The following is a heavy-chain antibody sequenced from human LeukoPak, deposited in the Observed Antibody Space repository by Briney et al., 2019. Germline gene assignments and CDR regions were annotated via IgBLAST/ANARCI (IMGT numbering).Heavy chain of an antibody. D-gene: IGHD4-23*01. CDR2: ISWDGGTT. V-gene: IGHV3-43D*04. CDR1: GFDFDDYM. Sequence: SGGSLRLSCAASGFDFDDYMMHWVRQVPGKGLEWVSLISWDGGTTNYADSVKGRFTISRDNSKNSLYFLMNDLRAEDTTFYYCARGGYGGVFDYWGQGTLVTVSS. CDR3: ARGGYGGVFDY. J-gene: IGHJ4*02.